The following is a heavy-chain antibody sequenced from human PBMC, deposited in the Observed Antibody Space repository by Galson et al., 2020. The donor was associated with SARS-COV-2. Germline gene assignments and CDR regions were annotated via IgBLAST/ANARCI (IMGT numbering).Heavy chain of an antibody. CDR3: ARVRGGSYYSGLDY. Sequence: QLGESLKISCAASGFTFSSYAMHWVRQAPGKGLEWVAVISYDGSNKYYADSVKGRFTISRDNSKNTLYLQMNSLRAEDTAVYYCARVRGGSYYSGLDYWGQGTLVTVSS. D-gene: IGHD1-26*01. CDR1: GFTFSSYA. V-gene: IGHV3-30*04. CDR2: ISYDGSNK. J-gene: IGHJ4*02.